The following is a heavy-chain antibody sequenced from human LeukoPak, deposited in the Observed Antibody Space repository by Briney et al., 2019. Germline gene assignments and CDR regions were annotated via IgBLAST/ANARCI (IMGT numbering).Heavy chain of an antibody. V-gene: IGHV3-74*01. J-gene: IGHJ5*02. CDR3: GSRAGPDDH. CDR1: GLTFSSCW. D-gene: IGHD3-10*01. CDR2: INSDGSTT. Sequence: GGSLRLSCAASGLTFSSCWMHWVRQAPGKGLVWVSRINSDGSTTNYADSVKGRFTISRDNAKNTLYLQMDSLRAGDTDVYDLGSRAGPDDHRGQGTLVIVSS.